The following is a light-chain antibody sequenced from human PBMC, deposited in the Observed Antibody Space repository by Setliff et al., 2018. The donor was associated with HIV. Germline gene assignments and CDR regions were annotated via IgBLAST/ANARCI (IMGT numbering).Light chain of an antibody. J-gene: IGLJ1*01. V-gene: IGLV1-44*01. CDR3: AAWDASLIRYV. CDR2: TNY. CDR1: NSNIGSNA. Sequence: QSVLTQPPSASGTPGQRVTISCSGTNSNIGSNAVNWYQQLPGTAPKLLIYTNYQRPSGVPDRFSGSKSGTSASLAISGLQSEDEADYYCAAWDASLIRYVFGTGTKGTVL.